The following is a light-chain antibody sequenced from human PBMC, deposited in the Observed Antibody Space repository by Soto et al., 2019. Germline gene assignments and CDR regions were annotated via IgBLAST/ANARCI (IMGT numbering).Light chain of an antibody. CDR1: QSVSATY. CDR2: AAS. J-gene: IGKJ1*01. V-gene: IGKV3-20*01. CDR3: QHYGTSTRT. Sequence: EIVLTQSPGTLSLSPGESATLSCRATQSVSATYLAWYQQKPGHAPRLLIYAASSRATDIPDRFSGSGSGTDFTLAISRLEPEDFAVYWCQHYGTSTRTFGQGTKVEIK.